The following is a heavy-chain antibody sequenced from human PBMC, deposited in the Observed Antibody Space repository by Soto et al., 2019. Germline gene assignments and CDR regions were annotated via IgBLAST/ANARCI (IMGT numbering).Heavy chain of an antibody. CDR2: ISANNGNT. V-gene: IGHV1-18*01. D-gene: IGHD1-26*01. CDR3: ARDGRYSGSYGGYDFDY. CDR1: GYTFTSYG. Sequence: QVQLVQSGAEVKKPGASVKVSCKASGYTFTSYGISWVRQAPGQGLEWMGWISANNGNTNYAQKIQGRVTMTTDTSTSTAYMQPRSLRSDDTAVYYCARDGRYSGSYGGYDFDYWGQGTLVTVSS. J-gene: IGHJ4*02.